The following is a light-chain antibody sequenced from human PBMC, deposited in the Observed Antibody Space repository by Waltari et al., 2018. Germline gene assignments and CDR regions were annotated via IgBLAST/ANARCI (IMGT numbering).Light chain of an antibody. Sequence: DIQMTQSPSSLSASVGDRVTITCRASERIGTYLNWYQQKPGKAPNLLIYAVSNLPSAVPSRFSASGSERDVSLTISRLQPEDSATYYCQQSYAIPLAFGQGTKVEIK. CDR1: ERIGTY. J-gene: IGKJ1*01. CDR3: QQSYAIPLA. CDR2: AVS. V-gene: IGKV1-39*01.